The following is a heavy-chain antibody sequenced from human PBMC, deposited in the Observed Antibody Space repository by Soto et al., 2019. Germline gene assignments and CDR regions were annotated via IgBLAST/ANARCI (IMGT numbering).Heavy chain of an antibody. D-gene: IGHD2-2*02. CDR3: ARIHGYCSSTSCYTGWFDP. CDR2: IDWDDDK. J-gene: IGHJ5*02. CDR1: GFSLSTSGMR. Sequence: SGPTLVNPTQTLTLTCTFSGFSLSTSGMRVSWIRQPPGKALEWLARIDWDDDKFYSTSLKTRLTISKDTSKNQVVLTMTNMDSVDTATYYCARIHGYCSSTSCYTGWFDPWAQGTLVTVSS. V-gene: IGHV2-70*04.